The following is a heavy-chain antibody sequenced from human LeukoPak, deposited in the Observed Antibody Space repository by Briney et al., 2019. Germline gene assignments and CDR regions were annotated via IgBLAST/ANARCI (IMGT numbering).Heavy chain of an antibody. V-gene: IGHV1-18*01. CDR2: ISAYNGNT. Sequence: GASVKVSCTASGCTFTSYGISWVRQAPGQGLEWMGWISAYNGNTNYAQKLQGRVTMTTDTSTSTAYMELRSLRSDDTAVYYCASQNWGPLDYWGQGTLVTVSS. CDR1: GCTFTSYG. D-gene: IGHD7-27*01. J-gene: IGHJ4*02. CDR3: ASQNWGPLDY.